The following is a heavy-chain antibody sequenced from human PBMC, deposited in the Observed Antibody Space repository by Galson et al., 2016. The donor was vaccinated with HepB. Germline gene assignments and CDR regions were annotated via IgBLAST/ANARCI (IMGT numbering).Heavy chain of an antibody. CDR1: FSDHY. CDR3: ARGLVIYDSSFAF. V-gene: IGHV1-2*04. CDR2: INSNRGAT. J-gene: IGHJ4*02. Sequence: FSDHYIHWVRQAPVQGLEWMGWINSNRGATKYAEKFQDWVTMTRDTSISTAYMELRRLRTDDTAVYYCARGLVIYDSSFAFWGQGTLITVSS. D-gene: IGHD3-22*01.